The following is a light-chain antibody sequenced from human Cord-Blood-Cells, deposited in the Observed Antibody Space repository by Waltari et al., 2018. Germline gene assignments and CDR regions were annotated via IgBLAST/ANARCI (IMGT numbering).Light chain of an antibody. V-gene: IGLV3-19*01. CDR1: SLRSCP. J-gene: IGLJ3*02. CDR2: GKN. CDR3: NSRDSSGNHP. Sequence: AVSVAFRQKVRLTSQEASLRSCPQSWYQQKPGQAPVLVIYGKNNRPSGIPDRFSGSSSGNTASLTITGAQAEDEADYYCNSRDSSGNHPFGGGTKLTVL.